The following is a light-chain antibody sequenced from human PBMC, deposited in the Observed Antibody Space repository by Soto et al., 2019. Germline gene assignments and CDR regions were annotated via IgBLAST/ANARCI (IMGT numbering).Light chain of an antibody. CDR3: AAWDDSLSVYYV. J-gene: IGLJ1*01. CDR1: RSNIGSNY. Sequence: QSVLTQPPSASGTPGQRVTISCSGSRSNIGSNYVYWYQQLPGTAPKLLIYKNNERPSGVPDRFSGSKSGTSASLAISGLRSEDEADYYCAAWDDSLSVYYVFGTGNKV. V-gene: IGLV1-47*01. CDR2: KNN.